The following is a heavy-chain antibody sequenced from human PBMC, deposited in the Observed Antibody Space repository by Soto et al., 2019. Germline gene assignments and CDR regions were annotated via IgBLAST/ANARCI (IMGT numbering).Heavy chain of an antibody. Sequence: GGSLRLSCAASGFTFSSYSMNWVRQAPGKGLEWVSSISSSSSYIYYADSVKGRFTISRDNAKNSLYLQMNSLRAEDTAVYYCARERGIAYYYYMDVWGKGTTVTVSS. CDR3: ARERGIAYYYYMDV. J-gene: IGHJ6*03. CDR2: ISSSSSYI. CDR1: GFTFSSYS. D-gene: IGHD3-16*01. V-gene: IGHV3-21*01.